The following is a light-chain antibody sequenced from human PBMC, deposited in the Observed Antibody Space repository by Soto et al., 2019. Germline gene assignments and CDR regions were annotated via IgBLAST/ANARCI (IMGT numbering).Light chain of an antibody. CDR1: QSISSW. CDR3: QQYGSSPP. J-gene: IGKJ1*01. V-gene: IGKV1-5*01. Sequence: DIQMTQSPTTLSASVGDRVTITCRASQSISSWLAWYQQKPGKAPKLLIYDASSLASGVPARFSGSGSGTEFTLTISRLEPEDFAMYYCQQYGSSPPFGQVTKVDIK. CDR2: DAS.